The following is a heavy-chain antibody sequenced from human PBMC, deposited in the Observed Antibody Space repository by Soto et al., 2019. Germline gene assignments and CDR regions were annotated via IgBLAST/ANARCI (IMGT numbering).Heavy chain of an antibody. CDR2: ISYDGSNK. J-gene: IGHJ4*02. CDR3: AKDRTPSSWYS. Sequence: SLRLSCAASGFTFSSYGMHWVRQAPGKGLEWVAVISYDGSNKYYADSVKGRFTISRDNSKNTLYLQMNSLRAEDTAVYYCAKDRTPSSWYSWGQGTLVTVSS. D-gene: IGHD6-13*01. CDR1: GFTFSSYG. V-gene: IGHV3-30*18.